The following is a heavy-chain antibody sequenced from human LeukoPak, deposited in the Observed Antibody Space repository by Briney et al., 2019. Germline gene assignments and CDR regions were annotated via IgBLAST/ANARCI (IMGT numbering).Heavy chain of an antibody. Sequence: SETLSLTCTVSGGSISSYCWSWIRQPPGKGLEWIGYIYYSGNTNYNPSLKSRVTISVDTFKNQFSLKLSSVTAADTAVYYCARHYYGSGNYNAFDIWGQGTMVTVSS. CDR3: ARHYYGSGNYNAFDI. V-gene: IGHV4-59*08. D-gene: IGHD3-10*01. CDR2: IYYSGNT. J-gene: IGHJ3*02. CDR1: GGSISSYC.